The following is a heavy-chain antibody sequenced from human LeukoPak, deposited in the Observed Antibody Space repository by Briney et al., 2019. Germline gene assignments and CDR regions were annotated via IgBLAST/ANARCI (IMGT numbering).Heavy chain of an antibody. Sequence: PGGSLRLSCAASGFTFSSYGMHWVRQAPGKGLEWVAVIWYDGSNKYYADSVKGRFTISRDNSKNTLYLQMNSLRAEDTAVYYCARDIPPSYSSGWYRYYYYYGMDVWGQGTTVTVPS. D-gene: IGHD6-19*01. CDR3: ARDIPPSYSSGWYRYYYYYGMDV. J-gene: IGHJ6*02. CDR1: GFTFSSYG. V-gene: IGHV3-33*01. CDR2: IWYDGSNK.